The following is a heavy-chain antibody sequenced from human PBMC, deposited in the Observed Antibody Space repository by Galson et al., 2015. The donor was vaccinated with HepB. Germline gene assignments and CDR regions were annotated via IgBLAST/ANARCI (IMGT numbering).Heavy chain of an antibody. D-gene: IGHD3-3*01. J-gene: IGHJ5*02. CDR1: GFTFSSYA. CDR3: AKGRFYEFWSGEDWFDP. CDR2: ISGSGGST. Sequence: SLRLSCAASGFTFSSYAMSWVRQAPGKGLEWVSAISGSGGSTFYADSVKGRFTISRDNSKNTLYLQMNSLRVEDTAVYYCAKGRFYEFWSGEDWFDPWGQGTLVTVSS. V-gene: IGHV3-23*01.